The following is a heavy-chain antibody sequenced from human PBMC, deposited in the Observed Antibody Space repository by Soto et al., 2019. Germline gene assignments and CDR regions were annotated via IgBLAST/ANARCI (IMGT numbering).Heavy chain of an antibody. Sequence: QLQLQESGPGLVKPSEILSLTCTVSGGSISSSSYYWGWIRQPPGKGLEWIGSIYYSGSTYYNPSLKSRVTISVDTSKNQFSLKLSSVTAADTAVYYCARHASGYDPLFDYWGQGTLVTVSS. D-gene: IGHD5-12*01. CDR2: IYYSGST. CDR3: ARHASGYDPLFDY. CDR1: GGSISSSSYY. V-gene: IGHV4-39*01. J-gene: IGHJ4*02.